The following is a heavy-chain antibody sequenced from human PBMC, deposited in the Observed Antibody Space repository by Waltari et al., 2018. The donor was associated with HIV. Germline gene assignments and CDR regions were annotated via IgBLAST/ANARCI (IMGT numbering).Heavy chain of an antibody. CDR3: TTPGGKDPYYYYGMDV. D-gene: IGHD3-16*01. V-gene: IGHV3-73*02. Sequence: EVQLVESGGGLVQPGGSLKLSCAASGFTFSGSAMHWVRQASGKGLEWVGRIRSKANSYATAYAASVKGRFTISRDDSKNTAYLQMNSLKTEDTAVYYCTTPGGKDPYYYYGMDVWGQGTTVTVSS. J-gene: IGHJ6*02. CDR2: IRSKANSYAT. CDR1: GFTFSGSA.